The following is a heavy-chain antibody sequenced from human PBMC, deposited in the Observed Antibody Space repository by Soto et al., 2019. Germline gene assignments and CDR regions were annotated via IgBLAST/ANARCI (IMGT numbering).Heavy chain of an antibody. CDR3: SRGPPFAIYSSMVREIVDY. D-gene: IGHD3-10*01. V-gene: IGHV3-30-3*01. Sequence: QVQLVESGGGVVQPGRSLRLSCAASGFTFSTYAMHWVRQAPGKGLEWVAVISYDGSNKYYADSVKGRFTISRDNSKDTLYLQMNSLRAEDTAVYYCSRGPPFAIYSSMVREIVDYWGQGTLVTVSS. CDR2: ISYDGSNK. CDR1: GFTFSTYA. J-gene: IGHJ4*02.